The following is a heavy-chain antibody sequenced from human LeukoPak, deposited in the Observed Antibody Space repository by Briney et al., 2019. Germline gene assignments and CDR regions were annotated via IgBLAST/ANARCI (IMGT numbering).Heavy chain of an antibody. D-gene: IGHD6-13*01. CDR2: IYTSGST. J-gene: IGHJ4*02. Sequence: SETLSLTCAVYGGSFSGYYWSWIRQPAGKGLEWIGRIYTSGSTNYNPSLKSRVTMSVDTSKNQLSLKLSSVTAADTAVYYCARTGSSANFDYWGQGTLVTVSS. CDR1: GGSFSGYY. V-gene: IGHV4-59*10. CDR3: ARTGSSANFDY.